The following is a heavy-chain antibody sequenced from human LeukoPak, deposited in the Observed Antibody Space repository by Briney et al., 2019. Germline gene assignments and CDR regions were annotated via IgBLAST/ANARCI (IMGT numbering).Heavy chain of an antibody. CDR2: IYYSGSS. Sequence: SETLSLTCTVSGGSISSYYWSWIRQPPGKGLGWIGYIYYSGSSDYNPSLKSRVTISVDTSKNQFSLKLSSVTAADTAVYYCASYNNGWYGRYFDHWGQGTLVTVSS. J-gene: IGHJ4*02. CDR3: ASYNNGWYGRYFDH. V-gene: IGHV4-59*01. D-gene: IGHD6-19*01. CDR1: GGSISSYY.